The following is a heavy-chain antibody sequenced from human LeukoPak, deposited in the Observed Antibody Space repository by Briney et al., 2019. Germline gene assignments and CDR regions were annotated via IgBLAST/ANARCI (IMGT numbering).Heavy chain of an antibody. V-gene: IGHV3-33*01. CDR3: ARDLSYFSFDD. D-gene: IGHD2-21*01. CDR2: ISPDGSKK. CDR1: GFTFSSHG. Sequence: GGSLRLSCAASGFTFSSHGMNWVRQAPGKGREWVAGISPDGSKKYYVDAVKGRFTISRDNSKNTLYLQMNSLRVEDTAMYYCARDLSYFSFDDWGQGTTVTVSS. J-gene: IGHJ6*02.